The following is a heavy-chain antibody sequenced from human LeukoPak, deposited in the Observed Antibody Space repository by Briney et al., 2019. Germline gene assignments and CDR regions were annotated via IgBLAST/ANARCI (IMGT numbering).Heavy chain of an antibody. Sequence: SQTLSLTCTVSGGSISSGDYYWSWIRQPPGKGLEWIGYIYYSGSTNYNPSLKSRVTTSVDTSKNQFSLKLSSVTAADTAVYYCARGDYDFWSGYYTWFDYWGQGTLVTVSS. V-gene: IGHV4-30-4*08. CDR3: ARGDYDFWSGYYTWFDY. D-gene: IGHD3-3*01. CDR1: GGSISSGDYY. CDR2: IYYSGST. J-gene: IGHJ4*02.